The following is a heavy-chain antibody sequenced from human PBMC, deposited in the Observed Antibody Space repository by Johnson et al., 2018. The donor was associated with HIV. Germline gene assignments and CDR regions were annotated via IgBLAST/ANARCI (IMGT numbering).Heavy chain of an antibody. CDR3: AKIGQWRERLDAFDV. J-gene: IGHJ3*01. V-gene: IGHV3-30*02. CDR1: GFTFSSYG. CDR2: IRYDGTNK. D-gene: IGHD6-19*01. Sequence: VQLVESGGGLVQPGRSLRLSCAASGFTFSSYGMHWVRQAPGKGLEWVAFIRYDGTNKYYAASMKGRFTISRDNSKNTLYLQMSSLRPEDTAVYYCAKIGQWRERLDAFDVWGQGTMVTVSS.